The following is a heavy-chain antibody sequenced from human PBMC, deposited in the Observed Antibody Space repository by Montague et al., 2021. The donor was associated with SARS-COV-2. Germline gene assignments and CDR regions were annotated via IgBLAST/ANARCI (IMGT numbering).Heavy chain of an antibody. D-gene: IGHD3-3*01. V-gene: IGHV4-34*01. Sequence: SETLSLTCAVYGGSFSGYYWSWIRQPPGKGLEWIGEINHSGSTNYNPSLKSRVTISVDTSKNQFSLKLSSVTAADTAVYYCARGLKWGFLGGYYYYTDVWGKGTTVTVSS. CDR3: ARGLKWGFLGGYYYYTDV. CDR1: GGSFSGYY. CDR2: INHSGST. J-gene: IGHJ6*03.